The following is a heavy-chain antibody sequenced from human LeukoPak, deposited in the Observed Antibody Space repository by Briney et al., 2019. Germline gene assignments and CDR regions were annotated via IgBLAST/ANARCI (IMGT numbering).Heavy chain of an antibody. V-gene: IGHV3-11*04. D-gene: IGHD3-10*01. Sequence: PGGSLRLSCAASGFYFSDYYMSWVRQAPGKGLEWLSYISSSGNNEYYADSVKGRFTISRDNAKNSLYLQMNSLRAEDTAVYYCARDGIITMVRGVTPTIPFDYWGQGTLVTVSS. CDR3: ARDGIITMVRGVTPTIPFDY. CDR1: GFYFSDYY. J-gene: IGHJ4*02. CDR2: ISSSGNNE.